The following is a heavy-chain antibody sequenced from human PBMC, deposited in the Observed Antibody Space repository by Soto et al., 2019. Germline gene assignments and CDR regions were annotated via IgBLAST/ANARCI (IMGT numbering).Heavy chain of an antibody. CDR1: GGSISSGGYS. Sequence: QLQLQESGSGLVKPSQTLSLTCAVSGGSISSGGYSWSWIRQPPGKGLEWIGYIYHSGSTCYNPSLKSRVTITVDRYTTQFTLKLSSVTAADTAVYYFARGMTTVTTIDYWGQGTLVTVSS. V-gene: IGHV4-30-2*01. J-gene: IGHJ4*02. D-gene: IGHD4-4*01. CDR3: ARGMTTVTTIDY. CDR2: IYHSGST.